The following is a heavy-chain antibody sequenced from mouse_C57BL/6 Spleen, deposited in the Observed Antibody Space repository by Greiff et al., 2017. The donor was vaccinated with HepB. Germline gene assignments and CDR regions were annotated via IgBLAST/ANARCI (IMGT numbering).Heavy chain of an antibody. CDR2: IDPSDSYT. J-gene: IGHJ1*03. CDR1: GYTFTSYW. Sequence: AQLQQPGAELVRPGTSVKLSCKASGYTFTSYWMHWVKQRPGQGLEWIGVIDPSDSYTNYNQKFKGKATLTVDTSSSTAYMQLSSLTSEDSAVYYCARSGSSYDWYFDVWGTGTTVTVSS. V-gene: IGHV1-59*01. CDR3: ARSGSSYDWYFDV. D-gene: IGHD1-1*01.